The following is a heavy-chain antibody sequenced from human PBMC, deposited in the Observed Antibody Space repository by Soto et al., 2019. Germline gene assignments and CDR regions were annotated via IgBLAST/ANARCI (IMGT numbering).Heavy chain of an antibody. J-gene: IGHJ4*02. D-gene: IGHD5-18*01. CDR3: AREESSNYRLPPFDY. V-gene: IGHV3-48*02. CDR2: ISSSSSTI. Sequence: PGGSLRLSCAASGFTFSSYSMNWVRQAPGKGLEWVSYISSSSSTIYYADSVKGRFTISRDNAKNSLYLQMNSLRDEDTAVYYCAREESSNYRLPPFDYWGQGTLVTVSS. CDR1: GFTFSSYS.